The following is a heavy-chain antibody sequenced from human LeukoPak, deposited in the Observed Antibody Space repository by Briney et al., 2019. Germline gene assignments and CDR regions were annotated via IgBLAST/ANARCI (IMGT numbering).Heavy chain of an antibody. Sequence: SETLSLTCTVSGGSISSYYWSWIRQPAGKGLEWIGRIYTSGSTNYNPSLKSRVTMSVDTSKNQFSLKLSSVTAADTAVYYCVGDALYSSTWYPGPWGQGTLVTVSS. V-gene: IGHV4-4*07. CDR2: IYTSGST. CDR1: GGSISSYY. D-gene: IGHD2-2*01. CDR3: VGDALYSSTWYPGP. J-gene: IGHJ5*02.